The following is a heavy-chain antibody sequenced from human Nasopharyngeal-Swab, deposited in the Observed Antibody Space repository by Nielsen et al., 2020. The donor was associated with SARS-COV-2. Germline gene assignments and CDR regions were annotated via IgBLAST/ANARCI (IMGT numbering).Heavy chain of an antibody. J-gene: IGHJ6*03. CDR2: ISFDGSKK. V-gene: IGHV3-30*03. Sequence: GESLKISCAASGFTFNSHGMHWVRQAPGKGLEWVAVISFDGSKKYYADSVKGRFTISRDSSKDTLYLQMNSLRAEDTAVYYCARAYCSGGSCYSHYYYMDVWGKGTTVTVSS. CDR1: GFTFNSHG. CDR3: ARAYCSGGSCYSHYYYMDV. D-gene: IGHD2-15*01.